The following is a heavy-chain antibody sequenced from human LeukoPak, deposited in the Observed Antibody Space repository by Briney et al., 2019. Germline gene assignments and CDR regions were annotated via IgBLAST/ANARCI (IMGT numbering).Heavy chain of an antibody. CDR2: INHSGST. CDR1: GGSFSGYY. V-gene: IGHV4-34*01. Sequence: SETLSLTCAVYGGSFSGYYWSWIRQPPGKGLEWIGEINHSGSTNYNPSLKSRVTISVVTSKNQFSLKLSSVTAADTAVYYCARGRKDYGEYAIDYWGQGTLVTVSS. J-gene: IGHJ4*02. D-gene: IGHD4-17*01. CDR3: ARGRKDYGEYAIDY.